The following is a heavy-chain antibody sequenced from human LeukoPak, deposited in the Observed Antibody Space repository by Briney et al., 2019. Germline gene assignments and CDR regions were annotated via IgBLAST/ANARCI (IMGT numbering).Heavy chain of an antibody. J-gene: IGHJ4*02. D-gene: IGHD3-10*01. Sequence: GGSLRLSCAASGFTFSSNGMHWVRQAPGKGLEWVAVVWFDGSNKYYADSVKGRFTISRDNSKNTLYLQMNSLRAEDTAVYYCAREYGSVLGDYWGQETLVTVSS. CDR3: AREYGSVLGDY. CDR1: GFTFSSNG. CDR2: VWFDGSNK. V-gene: IGHV3-33*01.